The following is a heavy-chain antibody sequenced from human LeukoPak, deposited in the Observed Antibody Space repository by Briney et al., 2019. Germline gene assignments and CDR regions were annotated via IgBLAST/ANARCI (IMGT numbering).Heavy chain of an antibody. CDR2: ITGSGATT. J-gene: IGHJ4*02. Sequence: GASLRLSCAASEFTFGSYAMSWVRQAPGKGLEWVSTITGSGATTFYADSVKGRFTISRDISKDTLYLFLQMNSLRAEDTAVYYCARGNGDYRLGSVSADYWGQGTLVTVSS. V-gene: IGHV3-23*01. D-gene: IGHD4-17*01. CDR3: ARGNGDYRLGSVSADY. CDR1: EFTFGSYA.